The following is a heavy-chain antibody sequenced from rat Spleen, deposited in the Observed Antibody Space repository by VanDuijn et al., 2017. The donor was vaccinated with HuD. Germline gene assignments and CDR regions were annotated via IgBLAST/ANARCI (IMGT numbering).Heavy chain of an antibody. J-gene: IGHJ2*01. Sequence: EVKLLESRGGLVQPGGSMRLSCAGSGFTFSDFYTNWIRQPAGKAPEWLGFIRNKANDYTTEYNPSVKGRFTISRDDTQDILYLQMNTLRAEDTATYYCTTSTISYFDYWGQGVMVTVSS. D-gene: IGHD1-2*01. V-gene: IGHV7-7*01. CDR3: TTSTISYFDY. CDR2: IRNKANDYTT. CDR1: GFTFSDFY.